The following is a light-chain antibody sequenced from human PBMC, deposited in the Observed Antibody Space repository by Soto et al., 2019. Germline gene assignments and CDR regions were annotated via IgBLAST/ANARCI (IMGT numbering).Light chain of an antibody. CDR2: GAS. Sequence: EIVLTQSPGTLSLSPGERATLSCRASQSVSSSYLAWYQQKPGQAPRLLIHGASSRATGMPDRFSGSGSGTVFTLTISRLEPEDFAVYYCQQYGSSIFTFGPGTKVDIK. CDR3: QQYGSSIFT. V-gene: IGKV3-20*01. CDR1: QSVSSSY. J-gene: IGKJ3*01.